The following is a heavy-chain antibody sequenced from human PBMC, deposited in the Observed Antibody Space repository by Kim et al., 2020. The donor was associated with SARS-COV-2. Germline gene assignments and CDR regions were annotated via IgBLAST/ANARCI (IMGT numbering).Heavy chain of an antibody. J-gene: IGHJ4*02. CDR3: AKGDRTSGWTD. CDR1: GFTFSSYV. V-gene: IGHV3-23*01. CDR2: ISRGGSTT. Sequence: GGSLRLSCAASGFTFSSYVMSWVRQTPGKGLEWVSAISRGGSTTFYADSVKGRFTISRNNSKNTLFLQMNSLRAEDTAVYYCAKGDRTSGWTDWGQGTLVTVSS. D-gene: IGHD6-19*01.